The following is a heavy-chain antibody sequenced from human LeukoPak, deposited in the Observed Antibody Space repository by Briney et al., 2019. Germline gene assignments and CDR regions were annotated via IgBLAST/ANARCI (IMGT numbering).Heavy chain of an antibody. CDR3: ARDGRSGYEDL. CDR1: GGSISSGGYY. CDR2: IYHSGST. V-gene: IGHV4-30-2*01. J-gene: IGHJ5*02. D-gene: IGHD5-12*01. Sequence: PSETLSLTCTVSGGSISSGGYYWSWIRQPPGKGLEWIGYIYHSGSTYYNPSLKSRVTISVDTSKNQFSLKLSSVTAADTAIYYCARDGRSGYEDLWGPGTLVTVSS.